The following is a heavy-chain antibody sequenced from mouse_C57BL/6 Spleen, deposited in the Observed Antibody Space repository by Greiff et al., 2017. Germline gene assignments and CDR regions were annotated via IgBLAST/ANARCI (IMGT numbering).Heavy chain of an antibody. V-gene: IGHV14-4*01. J-gene: IGHJ1*03. CDR2: IDPENGDT. Sequence: EVKLQQSGAELVRPGASVKLSCTASGFNIKDDYMHWVKQRPEQGLEWIGWIDPENGDTEYASKLQGKATITADKSSNTAYLQLSSLTSEDTAVYYCTTRDGYWYFDVWGTGTTVTVSS. CDR3: TTRDGYWYFDV. CDR1: GFNIKDDY. D-gene: IGHD2-3*01.